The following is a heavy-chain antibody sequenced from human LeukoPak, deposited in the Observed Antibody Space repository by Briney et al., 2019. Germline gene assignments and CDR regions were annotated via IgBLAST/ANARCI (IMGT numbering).Heavy chain of an antibody. Sequence: ASVKVSCKASGYTFTGYYMHWVRQAPGQGLEWMGWINPNSGGTNYAQKFQGRVTMTRDTSISTAYMELSRLRSDDTAVYYCARVWVVGTNNAEYFQHWGQGTLVTVSS. CDR1: GYTFTGYY. CDR3: ARVWVVGTNNAEYFQH. J-gene: IGHJ1*01. CDR2: INPNSGGT. V-gene: IGHV1-2*02. D-gene: IGHD1-26*01.